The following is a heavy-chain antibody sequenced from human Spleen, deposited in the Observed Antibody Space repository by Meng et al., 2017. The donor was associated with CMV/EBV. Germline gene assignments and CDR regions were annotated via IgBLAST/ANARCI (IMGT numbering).Heavy chain of an antibody. D-gene: IGHD7-27*01. J-gene: IGHJ4*02. CDR2: IVSDNGGT. Sequence: SCKTSGYTCIDYDMHWVRQAPGQGLEWMGRIVSDNGGTYYEQKFQGRITMTRDTSITTAYMELSGLTSDDTAMYYCARDYDGNWAIDYWGQGSLVTVSS. CDR1: GYTCIDYD. V-gene: IGHV1-2*06. CDR3: ARDYDGNWAIDY.